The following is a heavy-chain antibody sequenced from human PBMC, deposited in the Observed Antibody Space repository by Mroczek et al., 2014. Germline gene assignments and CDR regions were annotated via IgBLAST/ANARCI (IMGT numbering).Heavy chain of an antibody. Sequence: QVQLVESGPGLVKPSQTLSLTCTVSGGSISSGSYYWSWIRQPAGKGLEWIGRIYTSGSTNYNPSLKSRVTMSVDTSKNQFSLKLSSVTAADTAVYYCARGHYEGGHFDYWGQGTLVTVSS. CDR1: GGSISSGSYY. CDR3: ARGHYEGGHFDY. D-gene: IGHD4-17*01. CDR2: IYTSGST. J-gene: IGHJ4*02. V-gene: IGHV4-61*02.